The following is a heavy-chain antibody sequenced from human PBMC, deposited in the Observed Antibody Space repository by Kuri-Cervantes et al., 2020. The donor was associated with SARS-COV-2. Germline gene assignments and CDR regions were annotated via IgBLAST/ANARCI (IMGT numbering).Heavy chain of an antibody. CDR3: ARGQLPPYYYYYGMDV. D-gene: IGHD2-2*01. J-gene: IGHJ6*02. CDR1: GYTFTSYG. CDR2: LNPGNGNT. Sequence: ASVKVSCKASGYTFTSYGLHWFRQAPGQSLEWMGWLNPGNGNTKYSQNLQGRVTVSRDTSTSTAYMELRSLRSDDTAVYYCARGQLPPYYYYYGMDVWGQGTTVTVSS. V-gene: IGHV1-3*01.